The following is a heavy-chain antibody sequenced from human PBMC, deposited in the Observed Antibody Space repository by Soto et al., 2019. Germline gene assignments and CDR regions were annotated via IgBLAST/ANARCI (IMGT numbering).Heavy chain of an antibody. D-gene: IGHD2-15*01. CDR3: ARDYGHDCSGGNCYFYF. CDR2: IIPLFGTA. J-gene: IGHJ4*02. Sequence: QVQLVQSGAEVKKPGSSVKVSCKASGGTFSTYAINWVRQAPGHGPEWVGGIIPLFGTAKYAQKFQGRVTITADESTSTAHMELRSLRSDDTAVYYCARDYGHDCSGGNCYFYFWGQGTMVTVSS. V-gene: IGHV1-69*01. CDR1: GGTFSTYA.